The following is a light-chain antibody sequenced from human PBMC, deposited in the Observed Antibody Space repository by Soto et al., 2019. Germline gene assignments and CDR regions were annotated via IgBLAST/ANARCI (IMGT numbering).Light chain of an antibody. V-gene: IGKV1-39*01. CDR1: QSISNY. Sequence: DIQMSQSPSSLSASVGDRVTITCRASQSISNYLNWYQQKKGKAPNLLIYAASSLEGGVPSRFTGGGSGTHFTLTISSLQPEDFATYYCQQSYSTPLTFGGGTKVDIK. J-gene: IGKJ4*01. CDR3: QQSYSTPLT. CDR2: AAS.